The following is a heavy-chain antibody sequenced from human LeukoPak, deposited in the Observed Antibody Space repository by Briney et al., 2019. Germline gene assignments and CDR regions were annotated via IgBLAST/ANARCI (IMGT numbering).Heavy chain of an antibody. CDR1: GFTFSSYS. V-gene: IGHV3-21*01. CDR3: ARDKVGSGPWAFDI. Sequence: ASVKVSCKASGFTFSSYSMNWVRQAPGKGLEWVSSISSSSSYIYYADSVKGRFTISRDNAKNSLYLQMNSLRAEDTAVYYCARDKVGSGPWAFDIWGQGTMVTVSS. D-gene: IGHD2-15*01. J-gene: IGHJ3*02. CDR2: ISSSSSYI.